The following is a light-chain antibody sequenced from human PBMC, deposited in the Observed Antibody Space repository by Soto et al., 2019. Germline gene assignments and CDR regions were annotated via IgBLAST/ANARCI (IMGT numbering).Light chain of an antibody. J-gene: IGLJ2*01. CDR2: DVI. CDR1: SSDVGTYNL. CDR3: CSYAGSSTLV. Sequence: QSVLTQPASVSGSPGQSITISCTGTSSDVGTYNLVSWYQHHPGKAPKLMIYDVIRRPSGVSNRFSGSKSGNTASLTISGLQAEDEADYYCCSYAGSSTLVFGGGTKLTVL. V-gene: IGLV2-23*02.